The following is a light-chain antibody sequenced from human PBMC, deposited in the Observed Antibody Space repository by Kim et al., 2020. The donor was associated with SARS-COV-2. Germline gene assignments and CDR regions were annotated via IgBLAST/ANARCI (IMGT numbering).Light chain of an antibody. CDR3: SSYTSSSTWV. J-gene: IGLJ3*02. V-gene: IGLV2-14*03. CDR1: TRDVGGYNY. Sequence: QTINISCTGTTRDVGGYNYVSGYQQHPGKAPKLMIYDVSNRPSGVSNRFSGSKSGNTASLTISGLQAEDEADYYCSSYTSSSTWVFGGGTQLTVL. CDR2: DVS.